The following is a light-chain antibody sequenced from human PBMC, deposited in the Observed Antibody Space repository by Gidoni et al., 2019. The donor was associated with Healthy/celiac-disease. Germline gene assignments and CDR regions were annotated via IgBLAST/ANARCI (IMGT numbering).Light chain of an antibody. CDR3: QQRSNWPPT. CDR2: DAS. J-gene: IGKJ4*01. CDR1: QSVSSY. V-gene: IGKV3-11*01. Sequence: EIVLTQSPATLSLSPGERATISCRASQSVSSYLAWYQQKPGQAPRLLIYDASNRATGIPARFSGSGSGTYFTLTISSLEPEDFAVYYCQQRSNWPPTFGGGTKVEIK.